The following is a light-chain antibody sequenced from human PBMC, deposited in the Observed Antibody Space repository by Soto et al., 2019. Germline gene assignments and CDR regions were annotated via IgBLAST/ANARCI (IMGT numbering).Light chain of an antibody. CDR2: AAS. CDR1: QSISDY. J-gene: IGKJ3*01. CDR3: QQSHSAPFT. Sequence: DIQMTQSPFSLSASLGDRVTITCRASQSISDYLNWYQQKPGKGPKLLIFAASSFQVGVPSRFSGSGSGTDFTLTISSLQPEDFATYFCQQSHSAPFTFGPGTTVDIK. V-gene: IGKV1-39*01.